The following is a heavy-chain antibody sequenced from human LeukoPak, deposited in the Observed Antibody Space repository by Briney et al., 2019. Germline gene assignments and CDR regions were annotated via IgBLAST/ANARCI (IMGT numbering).Heavy chain of an antibody. V-gene: IGHV3-48*03. CDR2: ISSSGSTI. J-gene: IGHJ4*02. CDR3: ARDAHYDYVWGSYRYLDY. D-gene: IGHD3-16*02. CDR1: GFTFSSYE. Sequence: GGSLRLSCAASGFTFSSYEMNWVRQAPGKGLEWISYISSSGSTIYYADSVKGRFTISRDNAKNSLYLQMNSLRAEDTAVYYCARDAHYDYVWGSYRYLDYWGQGTLVTVSS.